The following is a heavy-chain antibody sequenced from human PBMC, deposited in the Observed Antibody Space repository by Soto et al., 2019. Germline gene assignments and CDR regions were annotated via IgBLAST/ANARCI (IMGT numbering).Heavy chain of an antibody. D-gene: IGHD1-7*01. Sequence: QVQLVESGGGVVQPGMSLRLSCAASGFTFSDLSMHWVRQAPGKGLDWVAAISTDGTKKHYADSVQGRFIISRDNSKNTLSLHMISLRVEDTAMYYCVPGSPSIAGTVASWGQGTLVTVSS. CDR2: ISTDGTKK. CDR3: VPGSPSIAGTVAS. J-gene: IGHJ4*02. CDR1: GFTFSDLS. V-gene: IGHV3-30-3*01.